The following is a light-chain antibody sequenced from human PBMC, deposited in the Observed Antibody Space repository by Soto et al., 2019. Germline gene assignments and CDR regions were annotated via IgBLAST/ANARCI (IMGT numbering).Light chain of an antibody. J-gene: IGKJ1*01. V-gene: IGKV3-11*01. CDR2: DAS. CDR1: QSVGTY. CDR3: QQAFSRPRT. Sequence: EIVLTQSPATLSLSPGERAILSCRASQSVGTYLAWYQQKPGQAPRLLIYDASNRATGIPARFGGSGSGTDFTLTINSLEPEDFATYFCQQAFSRPRTFGQGTTVEIK.